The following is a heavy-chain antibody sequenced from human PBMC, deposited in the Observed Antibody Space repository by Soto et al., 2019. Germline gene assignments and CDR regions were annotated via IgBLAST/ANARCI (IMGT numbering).Heavy chain of an antibody. CDR3: ARDMSITTRPDYYYGMDV. Sequence: GASLKGSCKASCYTFTSYAISWVRQAPGQWLEWMGGIIPLFGTANYAQKFQGRVTITADEFTSAAYMELSSLRSEDTAVYYCARDMSITTRPDYYYGMDVWGQGTTVTVSS. CDR2: IIPLFGTA. CDR1: CYTFTSYA. J-gene: IGHJ6*02. D-gene: IGHD6-6*01. V-gene: IGHV1-69*13.